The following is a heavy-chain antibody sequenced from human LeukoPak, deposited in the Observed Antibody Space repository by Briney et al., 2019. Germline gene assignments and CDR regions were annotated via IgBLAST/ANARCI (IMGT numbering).Heavy chain of an antibody. Sequence: GGSLRLSCAASGFIFSSYAMSWVRQAPGKGLEWVSLISGSGGSTNYADSVNGRFTISRDNSKNMLHLQMSSLRAEDTAVYYCATLSDAIAAAGTRNYWGQGTLVTVSS. D-gene: IGHD6-13*01. CDR1: GFIFSSYA. V-gene: IGHV3-23*01. CDR2: ISGSGGST. CDR3: ATLSDAIAAAGTRNY. J-gene: IGHJ4*02.